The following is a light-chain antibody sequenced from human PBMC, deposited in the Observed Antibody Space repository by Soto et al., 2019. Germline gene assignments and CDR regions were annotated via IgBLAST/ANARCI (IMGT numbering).Light chain of an antibody. CDR2: DVS. CDR3: SSYTSSSTSYV. CDR1: SSDVGGYNY. J-gene: IGLJ1*01. V-gene: IGLV2-14*01. Sequence: QSVLTQPASVSGSHGQSISISCTETSSDVGGYNYVSWYQQHPGKAPKLMIYDVSNRPSGVSNRFSGSKSGNTASLTISGLQAEDEADYYCSSYTSSSTSYVFGTGTKVTVL.